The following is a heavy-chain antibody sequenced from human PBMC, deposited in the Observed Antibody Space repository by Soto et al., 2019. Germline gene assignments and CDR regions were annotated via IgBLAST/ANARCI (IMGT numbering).Heavy chain of an antibody. CDR3: AKLVIGYCSGNTCDDY. D-gene: IGHD2-15*01. CDR1: GFTFSYG. J-gene: IGHJ4*02. CDR2: ISYDSSNK. V-gene: IGHV3-30*18. Sequence: VQLLESGGGLIQPGGSLRLSCAASGFTFSYGIHWLRQAPGKGLEWVAYISYDSSNKFYGDSVKGRFTISRDNSKNTQFLQMNSPRAEDTAGYYCAKLVIGYCSGNTCDDYWGQGTLVAVSS.